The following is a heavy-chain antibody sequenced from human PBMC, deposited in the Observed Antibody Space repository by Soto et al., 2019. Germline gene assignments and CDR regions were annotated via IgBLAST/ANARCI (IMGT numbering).Heavy chain of an antibody. CDR2: ISGDGSST. V-gene: IGHV3-74*01. D-gene: IGHD6-6*01. CDR3: AKSNYGMDV. Sequence: GVSLRLSCAASGFTFTDYWMHWVRQSPGKGLVWVSRISGDGSSTSYADSVKGRFTTSRDNAKNTLYLQMNSLRAEDTAVYYCAKSNYGMDVWGQGTTVTVSS. CDR1: GFTFTDYW. J-gene: IGHJ6*02.